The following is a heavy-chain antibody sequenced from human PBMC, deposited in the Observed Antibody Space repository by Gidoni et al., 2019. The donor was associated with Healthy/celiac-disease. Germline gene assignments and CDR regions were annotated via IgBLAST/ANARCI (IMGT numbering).Heavy chain of an antibody. J-gene: IGHJ6*03. CDR3: ARDRYDFWSEGYYYMDV. D-gene: IGHD3-3*01. CDR2: IYYSGST. V-gene: IGHV4-31*03. CDR1: GGSISRGGYY. Sequence: QVQLQESGPGLVKPSQTLSLTCTVPGGSISRGGYYWSWIRQPPGKGLEWIGYIYYSGSTYYNPALKSRVTISVDTSKNQFSLKLSSVTAADTAVYYCARDRYDFWSEGYYYMDVWGKGTTVTVSS.